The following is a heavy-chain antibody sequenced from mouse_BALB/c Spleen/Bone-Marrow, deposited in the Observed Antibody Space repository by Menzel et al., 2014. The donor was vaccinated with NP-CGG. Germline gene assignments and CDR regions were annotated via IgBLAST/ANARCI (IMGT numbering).Heavy chain of an antibody. J-gene: IGHJ3*01. CDR1: GFNIXDTY. CDR3: ASYYYGSYGFAY. CDR2: IDPANGNT. D-gene: IGHD1-1*01. Sequence: VQLQQSGAEPVKPGASVKLSCTASGFNIXDTYMHWVKQRPEQGLEWIGRIDPANGNTKYDPKFQGKATITADTSSNTAYLQLSSLTSEDTAVYYCASYYYGSYGFAYWGQGTLVTVSA. V-gene: IGHV14-3*02.